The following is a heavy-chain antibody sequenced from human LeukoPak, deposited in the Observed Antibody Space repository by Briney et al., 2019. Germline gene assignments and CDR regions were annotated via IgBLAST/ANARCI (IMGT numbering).Heavy chain of an antibody. D-gene: IGHD3-22*01. CDR2: INGGSGNT. V-gene: IGHV1-3*01. CDR3: ANPRYDSSGYYYVD. J-gene: IGHJ4*02. Sequence: ASVKVSCKASGYTFIDYTMHWLRQAPGQRLDWMGWINGGSGNTKYSPEFQGRVTITRDTSASTGYMELSSLRSEDTAVHYCANPRYDSSGYYYVDWGQGTLVTVSS. CDR1: GYTFIDYT.